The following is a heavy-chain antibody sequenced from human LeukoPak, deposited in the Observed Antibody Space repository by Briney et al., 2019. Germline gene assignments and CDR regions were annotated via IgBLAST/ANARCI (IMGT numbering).Heavy chain of an antibody. CDR1: GGTFSSYA. CDR3: ATNYEILSGYPKNYYFHI. V-gene: IGHV1-69*06. CDR2: IILLFRTA. Sequence: SVKVSCKASGGTFSSYAISWVRQAPGQGPEWMGGIILLFRTANYAQKFQGRVTITADKSTNTAFMELSSLRSEDTAMYYCATNYEILSGYPKNYYFHIWGEGTMVTVSS. J-gene: IGHJ3*02. D-gene: IGHD3-9*01.